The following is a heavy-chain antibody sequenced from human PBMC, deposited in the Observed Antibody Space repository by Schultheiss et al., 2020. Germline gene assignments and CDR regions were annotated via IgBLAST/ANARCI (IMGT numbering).Heavy chain of an antibody. V-gene: IGHV4-61*08. CDR3: ARVLGYYDFWSGYYAFYYYYMDV. CDR1: GGSISSGDYY. CDR2: IYYSGST. D-gene: IGHD3-3*01. J-gene: IGHJ6*03. Sequence: SQTLSLTCTVSGGSISSGDYYWSWIRQPPGKGLEWIGYIYYSGSTNYNPSLKSRVTISVDTSKNQFSLKLSSVTAADTAVYYCARVLGYYDFWSGYYAFYYYYMDVWGKGTTVTVSS.